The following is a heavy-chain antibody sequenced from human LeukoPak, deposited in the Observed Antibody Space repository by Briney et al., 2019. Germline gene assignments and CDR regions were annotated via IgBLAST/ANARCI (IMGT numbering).Heavy chain of an antibody. CDR2: IYHSGST. CDR3: ASQNSYGNFDY. D-gene: IGHD5-18*01. V-gene: IGHV4-4*02. Sequence: SGTLSLTCAVSGGSISSSNWWSWVRQPPGKGLEWIGEIYHSGSTNYNPSLKSRATISVDKSKNQFSLKLSSVTAADTAVYYCASQNSYGNFDYWGQGTLVTVSS. CDR1: GGSISSSNW. J-gene: IGHJ4*02.